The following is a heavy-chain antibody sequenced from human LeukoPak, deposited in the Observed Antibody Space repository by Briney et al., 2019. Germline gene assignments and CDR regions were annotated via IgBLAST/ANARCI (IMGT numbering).Heavy chain of an antibody. D-gene: IGHD3-22*01. CDR2: IYPADSDT. J-gene: IGHJ4*02. Sequence: PGESLKISRKGSGYSFTSYWIGWVRQMPGKGLEWMGIIYPADSDTRYSPSFQGQVTISADKSISTAYLQWSSLKASDTAMYYCARQFDDSAALVDCWGQGTLVTVSS. CDR3: ARQFDDSAALVDC. CDR1: GYSFTSYW. V-gene: IGHV5-51*01.